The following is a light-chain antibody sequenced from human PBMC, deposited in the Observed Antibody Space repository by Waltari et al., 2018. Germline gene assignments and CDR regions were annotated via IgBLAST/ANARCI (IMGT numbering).Light chain of an antibody. V-gene: IGKV3-15*01. CDR3: QQYDNWPPYT. CDR1: QSVSRN. Sequence: EIVMTQSPATLSVSPGESATLSCRASQSVSRNLAWYQQKPGQAPRLLILGASTRATGIPDRFSGNGSGIDFTLAISSLQSEDFAVYYCQQYDNWPPYTFGQGTKLEIK. J-gene: IGKJ2*01. CDR2: GAS.